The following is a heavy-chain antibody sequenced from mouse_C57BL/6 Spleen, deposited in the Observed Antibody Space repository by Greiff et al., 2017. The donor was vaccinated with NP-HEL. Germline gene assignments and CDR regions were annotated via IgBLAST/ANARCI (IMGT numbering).Heavy chain of an antibody. V-gene: IGHV1-4*01. CDR3: AREDYYGSNAMDY. CDR2: INPSSGYT. CDR1: GYTFTSYT. Sequence: VQLQQSGAELARPGASVKMSCKASGYTFTSYTMHWVKQRPGQGLEWIGYINPSSGYTKYNQKFKDKATLTADKSSSTAYMQLSSLTSEDSAVFYWAREDYYGSNAMDYGGKGPSAPVPS. J-gene: IGHJ4*01. D-gene: IGHD1-1*01.